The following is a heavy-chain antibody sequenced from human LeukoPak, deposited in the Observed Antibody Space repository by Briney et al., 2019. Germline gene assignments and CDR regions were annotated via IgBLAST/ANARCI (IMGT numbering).Heavy chain of an antibody. CDR3: ARVLVPFGVVTEYYFDY. Sequence: KPSETLSLTCTVSGYSISSGYYWGWIRQPPGKGLEWIGSIYHSGSTYYNPSLKSRVTISVDTSKNQFSLKLSSVTAADTAVYYCARVLVPFGVVTEYYFDYWGQGTLVTVSS. J-gene: IGHJ4*02. CDR1: GYSISSGYY. D-gene: IGHD3-3*01. V-gene: IGHV4-38-2*02. CDR2: IYHSGST.